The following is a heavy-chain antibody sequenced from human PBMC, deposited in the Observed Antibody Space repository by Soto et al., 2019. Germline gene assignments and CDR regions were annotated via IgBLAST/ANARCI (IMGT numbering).Heavy chain of an antibody. D-gene: IGHD6-13*01. CDR2: ISAYNGNT. V-gene: IGHV1-18*01. CDR1: GYSFTNYG. CDR3: ARAYSSTWAANLDY. Sequence: ASVKVSCKASGYSFTNYGISWVRQAPGQGLEWMGWISAYNGNTNYAQKFQGRVTMTTDTSTSTAYMELRSLRSDDTAMYYCARAYSSTWAANLDYWGQGTLVTVS. J-gene: IGHJ4*02.